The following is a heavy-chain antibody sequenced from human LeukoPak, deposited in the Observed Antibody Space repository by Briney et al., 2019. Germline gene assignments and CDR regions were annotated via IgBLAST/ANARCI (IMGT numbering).Heavy chain of an antibody. CDR3: AKDPFLSAAGRGIDY. V-gene: IGHV3-23*01. Sequence: GGPLRLPCAASGFTFSTYAMSWGRQTPGKGLEWVSAIRGSGDITDYADSVKGRFTISRDNSKSTLYLQMNSLRAEDTAVYYCAKDPFLSAAGRGIDYWGQGTLVTVSS. D-gene: IGHD6-13*01. J-gene: IGHJ4*02. CDR1: GFTFSTYA. CDR2: IRGSGDIT.